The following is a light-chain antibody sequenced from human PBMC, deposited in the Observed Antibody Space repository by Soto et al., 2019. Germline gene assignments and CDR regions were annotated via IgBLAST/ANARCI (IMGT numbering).Light chain of an antibody. J-gene: IGLJ1*01. Sequence: QSVLTQPPSASGPPGQRVTIACSGSSSDVGGYDYVSWYQQHPGKAPKLMIYEVTIRPSGVSDRFSGSKSGNTASLTVSGLQAEDEADYYCSSYTGGNPSYVFGTGTKVTVL. CDR3: SSYTGGNPSYV. CDR2: EVT. CDR1: SSDVGGYDY. V-gene: IGLV2-8*01.